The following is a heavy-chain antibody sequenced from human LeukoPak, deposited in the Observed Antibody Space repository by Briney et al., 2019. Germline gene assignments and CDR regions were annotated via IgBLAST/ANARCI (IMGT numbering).Heavy chain of an antibody. CDR1: GFTFSSYA. CDR2: ISGSGGGT. J-gene: IGHJ4*02. V-gene: IGHV3-23*01. Sequence: GGSLRLSCAASGFTFSSYAMSWVRQAPGKGLDWVSAISGSGGGTYYADSVKGRFTISRDNSKNTLYLQMNSLRAEDTAVYYCARSFAIVVVITTLDYWGQGTLVTVSS. D-gene: IGHD3-22*01. CDR3: ARSFAIVVVITTLDY.